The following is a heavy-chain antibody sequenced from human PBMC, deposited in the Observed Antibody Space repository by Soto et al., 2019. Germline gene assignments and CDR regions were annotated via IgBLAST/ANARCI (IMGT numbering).Heavy chain of an antibody. CDR1: GFTFSSYW. Sequence: GGSLRLSCAASGFTFSSYWMHWVRQAPGKGLVWVSRINSDGSSTSYADSVKGRFTISRDNAKNTLYLQMNSLRAEDTAVYYCAREGGYCSSTSCSAYYYGMDVWGQGTTVTVSS. CDR2: INSDGSST. V-gene: IGHV3-74*01. D-gene: IGHD2-2*01. J-gene: IGHJ6*02. CDR3: AREGGYCSSTSCSAYYYGMDV.